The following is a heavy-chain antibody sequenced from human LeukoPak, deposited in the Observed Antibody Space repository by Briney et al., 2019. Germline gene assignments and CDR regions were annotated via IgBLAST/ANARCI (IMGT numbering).Heavy chain of an antibody. V-gene: IGHV4-39*07. CDR1: GDSISSSSYY. D-gene: IGHD6-13*01. CDR2: IYYSGST. J-gene: IGHJ3*02. Sequence: SETLSLTCTVLGDSISSSSYYWGWIRQPPGKGLEWIGNIYYSGSTYYNPSLKSRVTISVDTSKNQFSLKLSSVTAADTAVYYCARKSLHSSSWYREAFDIWGQGTMVTVSS. CDR3: ARKSLHSSSWYREAFDI.